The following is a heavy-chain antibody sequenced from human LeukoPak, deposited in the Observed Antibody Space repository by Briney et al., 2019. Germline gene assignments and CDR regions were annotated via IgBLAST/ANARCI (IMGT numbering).Heavy chain of an antibody. CDR1: GLTFCFYE. CDR3: ARGAAGGDFVY. D-gene: IGHD6-13*01. J-gene: IGHJ4*02. CDR2: ISSRGSSI. V-gene: IGHV3-48*03. Sequence: GGSVTLFCAPSGLTFCFYEMEWVRQAPGKERVWLSYISSRGSSIYYADSVEGRFTISRANAKNSLYLQMSSLRVEDTAVYYCARGAAGGDFVYWGQGALVTVSS.